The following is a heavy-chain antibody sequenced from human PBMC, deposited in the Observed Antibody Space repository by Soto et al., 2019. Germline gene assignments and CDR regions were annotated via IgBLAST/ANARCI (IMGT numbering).Heavy chain of an antibody. Sequence: GGSLRLSCAASGFTFSSYSMNWVRQAPGKGLEWVSSISSSSSYIYYADSVKGRFTISRDNAKNPLYLQMNSLRAEETAVYYCARNAEYYDILNGAFDIWGQGTMVTVSS. D-gene: IGHD3-9*01. V-gene: IGHV3-21*01. J-gene: IGHJ3*02. CDR2: ISSSSSYI. CDR3: ARNAEYYDILNGAFDI. CDR1: GFTFSSYS.